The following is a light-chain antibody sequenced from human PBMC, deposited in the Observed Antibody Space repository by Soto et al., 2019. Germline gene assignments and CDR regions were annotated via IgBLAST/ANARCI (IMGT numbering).Light chain of an antibody. J-gene: IGLJ1*01. CDR2: GNS. V-gene: IGLV1-40*01. Sequence: QSVLTQPPSVSGAPGQRVTFSCTGSSSNIGAGYDVHWYQQLPGTAPKLLIYGNSNRPSGVPDRFSGSKSGTSASLAITGLQAEDEADYYCQSYDSSLSGFDVFGTGTKLTVL. CDR1: SSNIGAGYD. CDR3: QSYDSSLSGFDV.